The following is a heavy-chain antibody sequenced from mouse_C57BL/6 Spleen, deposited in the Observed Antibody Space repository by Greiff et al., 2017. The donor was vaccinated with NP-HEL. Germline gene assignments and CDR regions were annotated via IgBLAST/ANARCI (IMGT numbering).Heavy chain of an antibody. J-gene: IGHJ2*01. CDR3: ARWDYYGSSYGLNY. CDR1: GYTFTSYW. CDR2: IYPSDSET. D-gene: IGHD1-1*01. V-gene: IGHV1-61*01. Sequence: VQLQQPGAELVRPGSSVKLSCKASGYTFTSYWMDWVKQRPGQGLEWIGNIYPSDSETHYNQKFKDKATLTVDKSSSTAYMQLSSLTSEDSAVYYGARWDYYGSSYGLNYWGQGTTLTVSS.